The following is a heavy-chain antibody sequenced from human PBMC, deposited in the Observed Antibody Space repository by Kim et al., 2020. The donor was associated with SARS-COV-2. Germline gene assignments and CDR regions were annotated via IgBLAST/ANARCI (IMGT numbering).Heavy chain of an antibody. D-gene: IGHD2-2*01. CDR1: GGSISSYS. J-gene: IGHJ4*02. Sequence: SETLSLTCTVSGGSISSYSWSWIRQTPGKGLEWIGYTGSTNYNPSLTSLVTISIDTSQTQISLKLSSVTAAATAVYYCAGDRIGHCMSTSCSLHFDYWGQGTLVTVSS. CDR3: AGDRIGHCMSTSCSLHFDY. CDR2: TGST. V-gene: IGHV4-59*01.